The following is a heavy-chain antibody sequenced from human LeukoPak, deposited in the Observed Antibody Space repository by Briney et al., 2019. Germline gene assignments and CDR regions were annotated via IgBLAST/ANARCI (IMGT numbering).Heavy chain of an antibody. CDR2: ISGGGDAT. CDR1: DFSFITYA. V-gene: IGHV3-23*01. J-gene: IGHJ6*03. D-gene: IGHD2-15*01. Sequence: PGGSPRLSCAASDFSFITYAMSWVRQAPGKGLEWGSTISGGGDATYYADSVKGRFTISRDNSRNTLYLQMNSLRAEDTAVYYCARSVEGYCRGGSCYSYSYYMDVWGKGTTVTVSS. CDR3: ARSVEGYCRGGSCYSYSYYMDV.